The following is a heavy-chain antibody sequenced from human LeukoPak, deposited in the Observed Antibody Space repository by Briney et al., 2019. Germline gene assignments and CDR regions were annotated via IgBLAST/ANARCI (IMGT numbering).Heavy chain of an antibody. CDR1: GYTFTGYY. CDR3: ARGLKRSMVRGVIISFGY. V-gene: IGHV1-2*02. Sequence: ASVKVSCKASGYTFTGYYMHWVRQAPGQGLEWMGWINPNSGGTNYAQKFQGRVTMTRNTSISTAYMELSSLRSEDTAVYYCARGLKRSMVRGVIISFGYWGQGTLVTVSS. D-gene: IGHD3-10*01. J-gene: IGHJ4*02. CDR2: INPNSGGT.